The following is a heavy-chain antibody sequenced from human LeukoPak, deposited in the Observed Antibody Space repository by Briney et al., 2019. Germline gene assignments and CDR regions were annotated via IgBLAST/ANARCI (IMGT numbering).Heavy chain of an antibody. V-gene: IGHV3-53*01. CDR3: ARAGYGSGTLDY. D-gene: IGHD3-10*01. CDR2: IYSGGST. J-gene: IGHJ4*02. Sequence: GGSLRLSCAASGFTVSSNYMSWVRQAPGKGQDWVSVIYSGGSTYYADSVKGRFTISRDNSKNTLYLQMNSLRAEDTAVYYCARAGYGSGTLDYWGQGTLVTVSS. CDR1: GFTVSSNY.